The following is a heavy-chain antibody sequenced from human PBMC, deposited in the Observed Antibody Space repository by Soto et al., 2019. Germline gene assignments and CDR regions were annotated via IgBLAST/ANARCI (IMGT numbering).Heavy chain of an antibody. CDR3: ARESEAPRGHIAAAGTDAFDI. J-gene: IGHJ3*02. V-gene: IGHV1-8*01. D-gene: IGHD6-13*01. CDR2: MNPNSGNT. CDR1: GYTFTSYD. Sequence: ASVKVSCKASGYTFTSYDINWVRQATGQGLEWMGWMNPNSGNTGYAQKFQGRVTMTRNTSISTAYMGLSSLRSEDTAVYYCARESEAPRGHIAAAGTDAFDIWGQGTMVTVSS.